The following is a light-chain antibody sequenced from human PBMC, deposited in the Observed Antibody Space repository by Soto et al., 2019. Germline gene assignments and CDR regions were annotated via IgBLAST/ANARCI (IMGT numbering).Light chain of an antibody. Sequence: DIQMSQSPSTLSASVGDRVTITCRTSQRLNNDLPWYQQKPGKAPNLLIYDASTLERGVPSRFSGTGSGTEFTLAINSLQPDDFATYYCQQYHRSSITFGQGTRLEIK. CDR1: QRLNND. CDR3: QQYHRSSIT. J-gene: IGKJ5*01. V-gene: IGKV1-5*01. CDR2: DAS.